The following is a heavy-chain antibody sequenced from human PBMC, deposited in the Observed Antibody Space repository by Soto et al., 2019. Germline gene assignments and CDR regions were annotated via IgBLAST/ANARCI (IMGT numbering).Heavy chain of an antibody. V-gene: IGHV3-33*01. D-gene: IGHD6-13*01. CDR3: AIDGGIAAAGSRYFDY. J-gene: IGHJ4*02. Sequence: QVQLVESGGGVVQPGRSLRLSCAASGFTFSSYGMHWVRQAPGKGLEWVAVIWYDGSNKYYADSVKGRFTISRDNSKNTLYLQMNSLRAEATAVYYCAIDGGIAAAGSRYFDYWGQGTLVTVSS. CDR2: IWYDGSNK. CDR1: GFTFSSYG.